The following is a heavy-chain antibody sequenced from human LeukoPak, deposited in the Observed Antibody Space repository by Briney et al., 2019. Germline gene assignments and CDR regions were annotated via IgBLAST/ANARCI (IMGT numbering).Heavy chain of an antibody. Sequence: GGSLRLSCEASGFTFRSYGLNWVRQAAGKGLEWVSSISSSSIDIYYADSVKGRFTVSRDNAKNSLFLQMNSLRADDTAVYYCARDYGGWFGIQKGAWFDTWGQGTLVTVSS. CDR2: ISSSSIDI. CDR3: ARDYGGWFGIQKGAWFDT. V-gene: IGHV3-21*01. CDR1: GFTFRSYG. D-gene: IGHD3-10*01. J-gene: IGHJ5*02.